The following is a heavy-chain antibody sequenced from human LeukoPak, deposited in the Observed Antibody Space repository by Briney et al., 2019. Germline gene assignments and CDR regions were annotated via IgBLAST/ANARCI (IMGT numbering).Heavy chain of an antibody. CDR2: ISGSGGST. V-gene: IGHV3-23*01. D-gene: IGHD3-22*01. CDR1: GFTFTSYN. Sequence: GGSLRLSCAASGFTFTSYNMNWVRQAPGKGLEWVSAISGSGGSTYYADSVKGRFTISRDNSKNTLYLQMNSLRAEDTAVYYCAKVGGDRVVVIKMIAPPFGYFDYWGQGTLVTVSS. J-gene: IGHJ4*02. CDR3: AKVGGDRVVVIKMIAPPFGYFDY.